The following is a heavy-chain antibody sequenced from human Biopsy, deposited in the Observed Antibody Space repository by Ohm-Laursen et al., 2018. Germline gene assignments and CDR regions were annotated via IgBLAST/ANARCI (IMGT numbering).Heavy chain of an antibody. CDR3: ARDRLLYQYDSSGSDI. D-gene: IGHD3-22*01. CDR1: GFTFNKHA. Sequence: SLGLSCAASGFTFNKHAMNWVRQAPGKGLEWVAVIWYDGSIEYYVDSVKGRFTISRDNYKNILYLQMNSLRVEDTAVYYCARDRLLYQYDSSGSDIWGQGTVVTVSS. CDR2: IWYDGSIE. J-gene: IGHJ3*02. V-gene: IGHV3-33*01.